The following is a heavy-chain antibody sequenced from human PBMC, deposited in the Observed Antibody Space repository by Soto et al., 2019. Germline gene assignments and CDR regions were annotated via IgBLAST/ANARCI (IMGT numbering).Heavy chain of an antibody. CDR1: GYTFTSYY. D-gene: IGHD2-15*01. CDR3: ARDLLDVVVVAATEIDY. Sequence: ASVKVSCKASGYTFTSYYMHWVRQAPGQGLEWMGIINPSGGSTSYAQKFQGRVTMTRDTSTSTVYMELSSLRSEDTAVYYCARDLLDVVVVAATEIDYWGQGTLVTVSS. J-gene: IGHJ4*02. CDR2: INPSGGST. V-gene: IGHV1-46*03.